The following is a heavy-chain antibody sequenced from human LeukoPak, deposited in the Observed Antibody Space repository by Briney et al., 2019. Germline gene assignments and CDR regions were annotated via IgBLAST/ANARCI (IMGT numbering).Heavy chain of an antibody. CDR3: ARDPNGDYIGAFDM. J-gene: IGHJ3*02. CDR1: GFTFSAYA. Sequence: GGSLRLSCTASGFTFSAYAMMWVRQAPGKGPEWVSAIRGGGTSAFYADSVKGRFRISRDNSKDTLFLQMNSLRAEDTAVYYCARDPNGDYIGAFDMWGPGTMVTVSS. V-gene: IGHV3-23*01. CDR2: IRGGGTSA. D-gene: IGHD4-17*01.